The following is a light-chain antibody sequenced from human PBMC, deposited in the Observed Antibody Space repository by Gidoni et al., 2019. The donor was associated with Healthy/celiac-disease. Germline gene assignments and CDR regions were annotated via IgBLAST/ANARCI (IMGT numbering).Light chain of an antibody. CDR1: QDISNY. CDR3: QQYDNLPFT. V-gene: IGKV1-33*01. CDR2: DAS. J-gene: IGKJ5*01. Sequence: DIQMTQSPSSLSASVGDRVTITCQASQDISNYLNWYQQKPGKGPELLIYDASNLETRIPSRFSGSGSGTDFDFTLSSLRPQAIATYYYQQYDNLPFTFGQGTRLEIK.